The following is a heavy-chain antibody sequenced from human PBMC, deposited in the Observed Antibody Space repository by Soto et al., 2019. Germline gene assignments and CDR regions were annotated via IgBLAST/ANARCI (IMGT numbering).Heavy chain of an antibody. CDR1: GGSFSSSSYY. CDR2: IYYNGNT. D-gene: IGHD5-12*01. V-gene: IGHV4-39*07. J-gene: IGHJ4*02. Sequence: SETLSLTCAVYGGSFSSSSYYWGWIRQPPGKGLEWIGSIYYNGNTKYNPSLKSRVTMSLDTSKNQFSLRLISVTAADTAKYFCAREGNLGRWLQPLDFWGQGTLVTVSS. CDR3: AREGNLGRWLQPLDF.